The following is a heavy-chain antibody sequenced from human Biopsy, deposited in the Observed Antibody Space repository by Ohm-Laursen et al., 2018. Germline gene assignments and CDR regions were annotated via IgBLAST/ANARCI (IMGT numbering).Heavy chain of an antibody. J-gene: IGHJ4*02. Sequence: GSSVKVSCKASGYSFTSYYMHWVRQAPGQGLEWMGMINPSGSTTSYTQIFQGRVTMTRDTSKSTVYMELSSLRSADTAVYFYARNTGWYGDLYYFDYWGQGTLVTVSS. D-gene: IGHD6-19*01. CDR1: GYSFTSYY. CDR3: ARNTGWYGDLYYFDY. CDR2: INPSGSTT. V-gene: IGHV1-46*01.